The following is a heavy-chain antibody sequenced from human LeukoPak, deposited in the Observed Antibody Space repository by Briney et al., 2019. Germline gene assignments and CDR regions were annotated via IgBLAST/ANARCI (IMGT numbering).Heavy chain of an antibody. CDR1: GFTFSRYS. CDR3: ARRARNYGDRFDP. Sequence: GGSLRLSCAASGFTFSRYSVNCGRPAPGQGREWVSSISSSSIFIYYADSLKCRVTLSSDKARKSPYFPINSLRAADTAVYYCARRARNYGDRFDPWGQGTLVTVSS. J-gene: IGHJ5*02. V-gene: IGHV3-21*01. CDR2: ISSSSIFI. D-gene: IGHD4-17*01.